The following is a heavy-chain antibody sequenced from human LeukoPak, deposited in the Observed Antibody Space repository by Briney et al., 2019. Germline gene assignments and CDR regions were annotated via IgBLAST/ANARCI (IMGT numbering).Heavy chain of an antibody. CDR3: ARGAYYYDSSTYLSDVAY. CDR1: GFTISYYS. Sequence: GALRLSCAASGFTISYYSMNWVRQAPGKGLEWVSYIISSGSTIYYADSVKGRFTISRDNAKNSLYLQMNSLRAEDTAVYYCARGAYYYDSSTYLSDVAYWGQGTLVTVSS. V-gene: IGHV3-48*01. J-gene: IGHJ4*02. D-gene: IGHD3-22*01. CDR2: IISSGSTI.